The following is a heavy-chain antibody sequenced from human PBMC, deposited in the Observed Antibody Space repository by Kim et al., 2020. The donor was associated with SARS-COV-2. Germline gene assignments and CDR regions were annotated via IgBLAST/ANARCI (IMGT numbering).Heavy chain of an antibody. CDR2: INHSGST. D-gene: IGHD2-21*01. CDR3: ARVGELWAAPPVGWFDP. CDR1: GGSFSGYY. J-gene: IGHJ5*02. Sequence: SETLSLTCAVYGGSFSGYYWSWIRQPPGKGLEWIGEINHSGSTNYNPSLKSRVTISVDTSKNQFSLKLSSVTAADTAVYYCARVGELWAAPPVGWFDPWGQGTLVTVSS. V-gene: IGHV4-34*01.